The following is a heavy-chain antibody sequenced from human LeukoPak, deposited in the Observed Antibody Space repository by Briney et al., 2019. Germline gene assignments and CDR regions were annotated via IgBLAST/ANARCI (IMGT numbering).Heavy chain of an antibody. CDR2: ISYDGSNK. Sequence: GRSLRLSCAASGFTFSSYGMHWVRQAPGKGLEWVAVISYDGSNKYYADSVKGRFTISRDNSKNTLYLQMNSLRAEDTAVYYCAKLQGELLDFDCWGQGTLVTVSS. V-gene: IGHV3-30*18. J-gene: IGHJ4*02. D-gene: IGHD1-26*01. CDR3: AKLQGELLDFDC. CDR1: GFTFSSYG.